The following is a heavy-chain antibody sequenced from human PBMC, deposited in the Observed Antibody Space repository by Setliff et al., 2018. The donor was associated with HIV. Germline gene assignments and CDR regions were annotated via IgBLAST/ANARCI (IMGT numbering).Heavy chain of an antibody. CDR1: GRSLSGYY. D-gene: IGHD3-3*01. CDR3: ARGVNPTYYDFWSGNYMRKYYYYYMDV. CDR2: INQSGST. Sequence: SETLSLTCAVYGRSLSGYYWSWIRQPPGKGLEWIGEINQSGSTNYNPSLKSRVTISVDTSKNQFSLKLSSVTAADTAVYYCARGVNPTYYDFWSGNYMRKYYYYYMDVRGKGTTVTVS. J-gene: IGHJ6*03. V-gene: IGHV4-34*01.